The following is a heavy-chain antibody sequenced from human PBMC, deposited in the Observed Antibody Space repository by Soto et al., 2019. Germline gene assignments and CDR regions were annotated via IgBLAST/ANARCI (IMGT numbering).Heavy chain of an antibody. CDR3: AKVNYDSSGYYPGPLDY. CDR1: GFTFSSYA. CDR2: ISGSGGST. J-gene: IGHJ4*02. Sequence: GGSLRLSCAASGFTFSSYAMSWVRQAPGKGLEWVSAISGSGGSTYYADSVKGRFTISRDNSKNTLYLQMNSLRAEDTAVYYCAKVNYDSSGYYPGPLDYWGQGTLVTVSS. V-gene: IGHV3-23*01. D-gene: IGHD3-22*01.